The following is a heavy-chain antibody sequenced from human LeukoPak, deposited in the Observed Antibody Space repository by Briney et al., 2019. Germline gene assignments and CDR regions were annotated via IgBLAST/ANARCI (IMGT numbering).Heavy chain of an antibody. CDR2: ISAYNGNT. CDR1: GYTFTSYG. D-gene: IGHD3-9*01. V-gene: IGHV1-18*01. Sequence: GASVKVSCKASGYTFTSYGISWVRQAPGQGLEWMGWISAYNGNTNYAQKLQGRVTMTTDTSTSTAYMELRSLRSDDTAVYYCARRFYDNLTGHTWCDYWGQGTLVTVSS. J-gene: IGHJ4*02. CDR3: ARRFYDNLTGHTWCDY.